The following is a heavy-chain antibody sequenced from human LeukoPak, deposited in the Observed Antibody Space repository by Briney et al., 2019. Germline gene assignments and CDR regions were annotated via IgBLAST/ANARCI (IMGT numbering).Heavy chain of an antibody. D-gene: IGHD6-19*01. J-gene: IGHJ4*02. CDR2: VYATGST. V-gene: IGHV4-61*02. CDR1: GGSISTGREY. CDR3: ARLAPYSSGPHFDY. Sequence: SETLSLTCTVSGGSISTGREYWSWIRQPAGKGLEWIGRVYATGSTNYSPSLKSRATISLDPSKNQFTLKLSSVTAADTAMYYCARLAPYSSGPHFDYWGQGILVTVSS.